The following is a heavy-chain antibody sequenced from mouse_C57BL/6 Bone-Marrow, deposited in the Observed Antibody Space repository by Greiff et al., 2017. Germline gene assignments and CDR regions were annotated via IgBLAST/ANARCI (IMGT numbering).Heavy chain of an antibody. V-gene: IGHV5-6*01. Sequence: EVHRVESGGDLVKPGGSLKLSCAASGFTFSSYGMSWVRQTPDKRLEWVATISSGGSYTYYPDSVKGRFTISRDNAKTTLYLQMSSLKSEDTAMYYCARQTITTVVYWYFDVWGTGTTVTVSS. CDR2: ISSGGSYT. D-gene: IGHD1-1*01. J-gene: IGHJ1*03. CDR1: GFTFSSYG. CDR3: ARQTITTVVYWYFDV.